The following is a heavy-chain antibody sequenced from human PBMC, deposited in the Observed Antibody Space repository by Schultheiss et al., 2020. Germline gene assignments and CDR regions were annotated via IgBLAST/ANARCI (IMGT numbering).Heavy chain of an antibody. J-gene: IGHJ3*02. D-gene: IGHD2-15*01. CDR1: GGSVSSGSYY. CDR3: ARPCSGGSCYEAFDI. CDR2: IYYSGST. V-gene: IGHV4-61*01. Sequence: SETLSLTCTVSGGSVSSGSYYWSWIRQPPGKGLEWIGYIYYSGSTNYNPSLKSRVTISVDTSKNQFSLKLSSVTAADTAVYYCARPCSGGSCYEAFDIWGQGTMVTVSS.